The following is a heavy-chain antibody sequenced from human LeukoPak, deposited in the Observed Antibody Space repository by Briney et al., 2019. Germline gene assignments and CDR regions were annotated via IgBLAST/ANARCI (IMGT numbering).Heavy chain of an antibody. J-gene: IGHJ6*03. CDR1: GFTFSSYG. D-gene: IGHD3-16*01. V-gene: IGHV3-33*06. Sequence: GGSLRLSCAASGFTFSSYGMHWVRQAPGKGLEWAAVIWYDGSNEYYADSVKGPFTISRDNSRNTLYLQMNSLRAEDTAVYYCAKALGGNYYYYMDVWGKGTTVTVSS. CDR3: AKALGGNYYYYMDV. CDR2: IWYDGSNE.